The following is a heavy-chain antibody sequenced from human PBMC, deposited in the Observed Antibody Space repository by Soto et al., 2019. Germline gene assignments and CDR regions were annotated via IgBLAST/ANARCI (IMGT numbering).Heavy chain of an antibody. J-gene: IGHJ4*02. Sequence: SETLSLTCTVSGGSVSSGSYYWSWIRQPPGKGLEWIGYIYYSGSTNYNPSLKSRVTISVDTSKNQFSLKLSSVTAADTAVYYCARVDGSGSYSLAYYFDYWGQGTLVTAPQ. CDR3: ARVDGSGSYSLAYYFDY. CDR2: IYYSGST. CDR1: GGSVSSGSYY. V-gene: IGHV4-61*01. D-gene: IGHD3-10*01.